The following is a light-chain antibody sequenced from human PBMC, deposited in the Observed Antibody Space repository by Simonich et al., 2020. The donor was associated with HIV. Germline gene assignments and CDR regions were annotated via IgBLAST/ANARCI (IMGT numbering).Light chain of an antibody. CDR3: QQYYSTPQT. V-gene: IGKV4-1*01. CDR1: QSILYSSNNKNY. CDR2: WAS. Sequence: DIVMTQSPDSLAVSLGERATINCKSSQSILYSSNNKNYLAWYQQQPGQPPKLLIYWASTRESGVPDRFSGSGSGTDFTLTISSLQAEDVAVYYCQQYYSTPQTFGQRTKVEIK. J-gene: IGKJ1*01.